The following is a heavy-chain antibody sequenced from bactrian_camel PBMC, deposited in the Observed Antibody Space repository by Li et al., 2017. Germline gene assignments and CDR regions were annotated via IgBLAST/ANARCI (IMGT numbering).Heavy chain of an antibody. CDR1: GFTFSDSG. V-gene: IGHV3S1*01. Sequence: HVQLVESGGDLVQPGGSLRLSCAASGFTFSDSGMTWVRQIPGKGLEWVCNIMNGDAKTYYADSVKGRFTISKDNSKNTLYLDMTSLKTEDTAVYFCVAGWFNFGSVRQGTQVTVS. D-gene: IGHD2*01. CDR2: IMNGDAKT. J-gene: IGHJ4*01.